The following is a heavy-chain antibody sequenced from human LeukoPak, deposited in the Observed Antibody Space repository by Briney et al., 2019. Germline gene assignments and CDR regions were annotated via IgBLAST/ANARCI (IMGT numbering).Heavy chain of an antibody. V-gene: IGHV1-69*13. D-gene: IGHD3-10*01. Sequence: ASVTVSCKASGYTFTGYYMHWVRQAPGQGLEWMGGIIPIFGTANYAQKFQGRVTITADESTSTAYMELSSLRPEDTAVYYCASGSGNPGFDYWGQGTLVTVSS. CDR1: GYTFTGYY. J-gene: IGHJ4*02. CDR3: ASGSGNPGFDY. CDR2: IIPIFGTA.